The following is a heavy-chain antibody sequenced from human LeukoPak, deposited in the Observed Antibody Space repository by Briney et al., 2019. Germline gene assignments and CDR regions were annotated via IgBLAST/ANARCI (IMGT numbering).Heavy chain of an antibody. CDR3: ARGVDGDYGFDY. V-gene: IGHV1-69*13. CDR2: IIPIFGTA. J-gene: IGHJ4*02. CDR1: GGTFSSYA. Sequence: SVKVSCKASGGTFSSYAISWVRQAPGQGLEWMGGIIPIFGTANYTQKFQGRVTITADESTSTAYMELSSLRSEDTAVYYCARGVDGDYGFDYWGQGTLVTVSS. D-gene: IGHD4-17*01.